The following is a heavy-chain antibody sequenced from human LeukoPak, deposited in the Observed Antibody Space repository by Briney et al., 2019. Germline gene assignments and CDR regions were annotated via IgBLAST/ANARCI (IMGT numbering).Heavy chain of an antibody. J-gene: IGHJ6*04. CDR2: IIPIFGTA. CDR1: GGTFSSYA. CDR3: ARVVARQPLADV. D-gene: IGHD5-12*01. V-gene: IGHV1-69*05. Sequence: SEKVSCKASGGTFSSYAISWVRQAPGQGLEWMGGIIPIFGTANYAQKFQGRVTITTDESTSTAYMELSSLRSEDTAVYYCARVVARQPLADVWGKGTTVTVSS.